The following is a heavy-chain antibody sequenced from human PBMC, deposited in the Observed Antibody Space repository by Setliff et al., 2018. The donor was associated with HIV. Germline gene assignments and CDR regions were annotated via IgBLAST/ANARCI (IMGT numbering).Heavy chain of an antibody. CDR1: GDSISTYY. J-gene: IGHJ3*02. Sequence: SETLSLTCTVSGDSISTYYWSWIRQPPGKGLEWIGYIDISCSIIYNPSPKIRVTISVDTSTNQFSLKLSSVTAADTATYYCSRSPKGRYGDYVYAFDIWGQGTMVTVSS. D-gene: IGHD4-17*01. CDR2: IDISCSI. V-gene: IGHV4-4*09. CDR3: SRSPKGRYGDYVYAFDI.